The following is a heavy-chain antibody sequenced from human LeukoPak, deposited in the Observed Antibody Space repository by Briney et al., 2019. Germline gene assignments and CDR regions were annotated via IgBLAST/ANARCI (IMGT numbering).Heavy chain of an antibody. V-gene: IGHV3-48*01. J-gene: IGHJ4*02. CDR2: ISSSSSTI. Sequence: GGSLRLSCAASGFTFSSYSMNWVRQAPGKGLEWVSYISSSSSTIYYADSVKGRFTISRDNAKNSLYLQMNSLRAEDTAVYYCAKRGAEVGAAVAPGDYWGQGTLVTVSS. D-gene: IGHD2-15*01. CDR1: GFTFSSYS. CDR3: AKRGAEVGAAVAPGDY.